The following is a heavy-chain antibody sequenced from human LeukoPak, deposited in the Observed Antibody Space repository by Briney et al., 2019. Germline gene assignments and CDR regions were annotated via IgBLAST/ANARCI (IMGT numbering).Heavy chain of an antibody. V-gene: IGHV3-21*01. CDR2: ISSSSSYI. CDR1: GFTFSSYS. D-gene: IGHD1-14*01. CDR3: GRGGQEAEYFYYRIGV. J-gene: IGHJ6*02. Sequence: GGSLRLSCAASGFTFSSYSMNWVRQAPGKGLEWVSSISSSSSYIYYADSVKGRFTISRDNAKNSLYLQMNSLRAEDTAVYYCGRGGQEAEYFYYRIGVWGQGTTVTVSS.